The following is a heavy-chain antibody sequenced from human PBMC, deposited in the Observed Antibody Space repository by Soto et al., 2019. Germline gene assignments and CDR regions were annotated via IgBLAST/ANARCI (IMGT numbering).Heavy chain of an antibody. D-gene: IGHD3-10*01. Sequence: SVKVSCKASGVTFSSYAISWVRQAPGQGLEWMGGIIPIFGTANYAQEFQGRVTITADESTSTAYMELSSLRSEDTAVYYCAEAMVRGVIISGMDVWGQGTTVTVSS. CDR1: GVTFSSYA. CDR2: IIPIFGTA. CDR3: AEAMVRGVIISGMDV. J-gene: IGHJ6*02. V-gene: IGHV1-69*13.